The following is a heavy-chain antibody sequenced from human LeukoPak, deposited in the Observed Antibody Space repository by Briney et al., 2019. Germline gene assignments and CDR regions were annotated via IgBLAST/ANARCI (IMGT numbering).Heavy chain of an antibody. Sequence: PSETLSLTCTVSGGSFSGYYWSWIRQPPGKGLEWIGEINHSGSTNYNLSLKSRVTISTDTSKNQFSLKVRSVTAADTAVYYCARARGTGAIDFWGQGTRVTVSS. CDR2: INHSGST. D-gene: IGHD6-25*01. CDR3: ARARGTGAIDF. CDR1: GGSFSGYY. J-gene: IGHJ4*02. V-gene: IGHV4-34*01.